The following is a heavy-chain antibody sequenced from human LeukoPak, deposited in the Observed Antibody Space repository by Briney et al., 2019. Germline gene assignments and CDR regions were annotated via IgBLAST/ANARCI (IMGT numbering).Heavy chain of an antibody. CDR2: IIPIFSTA. V-gene: IGHV1-69*05. D-gene: IGHD7-27*01. J-gene: IGHJ6*03. CDR1: GGTFSSYA. Sequence: SVKVSCKASGGTFSSYAISWVRQAPGQGLEWMGRIIPIFSTANYAQKFQGRVTITTDESTSTAYMELSSLRSEDTAVYYCAVTGLYNYYYYYYMDVWGKGTTVTVSS. CDR3: AVTGLYNYYYYYYMDV.